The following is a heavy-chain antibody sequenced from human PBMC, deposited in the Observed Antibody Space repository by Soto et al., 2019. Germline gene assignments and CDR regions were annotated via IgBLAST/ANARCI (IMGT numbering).Heavy chain of an antibody. CDR2: ISSSGSTI. Sequence: GGSLRLSCAASGFTFSSYAMSWVRQAPGKGLEWVSYISSSGSTIYYADSVKGRFTISRDNAKNSLYLQMNSLRAEDTAVYYCARDVDTAMVDYWGQGTLVTVSS. CDR3: ARDVDTAMVDY. V-gene: IGHV3-48*04. CDR1: GFTFSSYA. J-gene: IGHJ4*02. D-gene: IGHD5-18*01.